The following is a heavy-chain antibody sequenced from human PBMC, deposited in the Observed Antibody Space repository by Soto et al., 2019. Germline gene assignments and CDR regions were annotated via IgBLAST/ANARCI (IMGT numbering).Heavy chain of an antibody. CDR3: AREGREIAAAGIDY. Sequence: SETLSLTCTVSGGSISSGGYYWSWIRQHPGKGLEWIGYIYYSGSTYYNPSLKSRVTISVDTSKNQFSLKLSSVTAADTAVYYCAREGREIAAAGIDYWGQGTLVTVSS. J-gene: IGHJ4*02. V-gene: IGHV4-31*03. D-gene: IGHD6-13*01. CDR1: GGSISSGGYY. CDR2: IYYSGST.